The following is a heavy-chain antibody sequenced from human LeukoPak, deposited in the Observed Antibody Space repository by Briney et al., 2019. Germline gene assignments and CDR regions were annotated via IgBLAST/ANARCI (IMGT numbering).Heavy chain of an antibody. D-gene: IGHD1-26*01. V-gene: IGHV4-39*07. CDR3: ARGGSYTMVKNY. CDR2: MYSSGTT. J-gene: IGHJ4*02. Sequence: KSSETLSLTCSVSGGSISSSSYYWGWIRQPPGKGLEWIGSMYSSGTTYYNPSLKSRVTISVDSSKNQFSLKLTSVTAADTAVYYCARGGSYTMVKNYWGQGTLVTVSS. CDR1: GGSISSSSYY.